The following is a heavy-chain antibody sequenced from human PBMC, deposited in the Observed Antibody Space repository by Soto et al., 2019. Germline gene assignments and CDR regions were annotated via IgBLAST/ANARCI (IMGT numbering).Heavy chain of an antibody. Sequence: PSETLSITCTFSGGSISIGDYYWSWIRQPPGKGLEWIGYIYYSGSTYYNPSLKSRVTISVDTSKNQFSLKLSSVTAADTAVYYCARVRSGSPSIGEYFDYWGQGTMVTVSS. D-gene: IGHD1-26*01. CDR1: GGSISIGDYY. CDR2: IYYSGST. V-gene: IGHV4-30-4*01. CDR3: ARVRSGSPSIGEYFDY. J-gene: IGHJ4*02.